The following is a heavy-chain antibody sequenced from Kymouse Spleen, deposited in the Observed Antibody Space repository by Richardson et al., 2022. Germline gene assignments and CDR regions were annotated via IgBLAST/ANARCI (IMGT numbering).Heavy chain of an antibody. CDR2: ISYDGSNK. CDR3: AKEDFWSGYSLFDY. Sequence: QVQLVESGGGVVQPGRSLRLSCAASGFTFSSYGMHWVRQAPGKGLEWVAVISYDGSNKYYADSVKGRFTISRDNSKNTLYLQMNSLRAEDTAVYYCAKEDFWSGYSLFDYWGQGTLVTVSS. J-gene: IGHJ4*02. D-gene: IGHD3-3*01. CDR1: GFTFSSYG. V-gene: IGHV3-30*18.